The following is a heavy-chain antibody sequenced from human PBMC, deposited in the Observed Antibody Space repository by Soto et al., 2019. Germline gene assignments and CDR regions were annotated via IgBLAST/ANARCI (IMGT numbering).Heavy chain of an antibody. CDR1: GGSLSGYY. D-gene: IGHD2-2*01. CDR3: ARGVYCSSTSCYWGMDV. CDR2: INHSGST. J-gene: IGHJ6*02. V-gene: IGHV4-34*01. Sequence: SETLSLTCAVYGGSLSGYYWSWIRQPPGKGLEWIGEINHSGSTNYNPSLKSRVTISLDTPKNQFSLRLSSVTAADTAVYYGARGVYCSSTSCYWGMDVWGQGTTVTVS.